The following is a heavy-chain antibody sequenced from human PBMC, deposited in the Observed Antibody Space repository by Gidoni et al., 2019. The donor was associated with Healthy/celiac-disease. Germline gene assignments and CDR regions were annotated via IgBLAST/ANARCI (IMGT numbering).Heavy chain of an antibody. V-gene: IGHV3-30-3*01. CDR3: ARGTVRRGYQSFFLDY. Sequence: QVQLVESGGGVVQPGRSLRLSCAASGFTFSSYAMHWVRQAPGKGLEWVAVISYDGSNKYYADSVKGRFTISRDNSKNTLYLQMNSLRAEDTAVYYCARGTVRRGYQSFFLDYWGQGTLVTVSS. D-gene: IGHD3-3*01. CDR1: GFTFSSYA. CDR2: ISYDGSNK. J-gene: IGHJ4*02.